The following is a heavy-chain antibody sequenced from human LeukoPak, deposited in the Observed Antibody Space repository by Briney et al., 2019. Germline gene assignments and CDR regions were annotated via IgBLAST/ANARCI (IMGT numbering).Heavy chain of an antibody. V-gene: IGHV3-21*01. Sequence: GGSLRLSCAASGLIFSSYNMNWVRQAPGKGLGWVSSISNGGGYIYYEDSVKGRFTISRDNAKNSLYLQMNSLRAEDTAVYYCARLGYCSSTSCYRYYYYYYMDVWGKGTTVTVSS. D-gene: IGHD2-2*01. CDR1: GLIFSSYN. J-gene: IGHJ6*03. CDR3: ARLGYCSSTSCYRYYYYYYMDV. CDR2: ISNGGGYI.